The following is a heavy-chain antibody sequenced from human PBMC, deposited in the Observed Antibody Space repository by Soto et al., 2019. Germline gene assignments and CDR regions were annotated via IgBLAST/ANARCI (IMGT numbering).Heavy chain of an antibody. CDR2: ISSNGGST. D-gene: IGHD1-26*01. J-gene: IGHJ4*02. Sequence: EVQLVESGGGLVQPGGSLRLSCAASGFTFSSYAMHWVRQAPGKGLEYVSAISSNGGSTYYANCVKGRFTISRDESKNTLYQEPGLRRAADMPVSYCAIAGRHSYSFDYWGQGTLVTVSA. V-gene: IGHV3-64*01. CDR1: GFTFSSYA. CDR3: AIAGRHSYSFDY.